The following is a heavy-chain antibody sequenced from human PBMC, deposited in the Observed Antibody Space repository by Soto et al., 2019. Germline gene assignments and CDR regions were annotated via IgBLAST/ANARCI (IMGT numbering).Heavy chain of an antibody. CDR2: IIPIFGTA. V-gene: IGHV1-69*01. CDR1: GGTFSSYA. CDR3: ARKPITMIVPSTLVGYLDGMDV. D-gene: IGHD3-22*01. J-gene: IGHJ6*02. Sequence: QVQLVQSGAEVKKPGSSVKVSCKASGGTFSSYAISWVRQAPGQGLEWMGGIIPIFGTANYAQKFQGRVTITADESTSTAYMELSSLRSEDTAVYYCARKPITMIVPSTLVGYLDGMDVWGQGTTVTVSS.